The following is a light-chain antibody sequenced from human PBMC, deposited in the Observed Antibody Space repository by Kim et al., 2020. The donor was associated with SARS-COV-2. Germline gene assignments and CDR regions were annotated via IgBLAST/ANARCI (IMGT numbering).Light chain of an antibody. CDR2: RNN. CDR3: AAWDDSLSGPSYV. V-gene: IGLV1-47*01. Sequence: VTISCSGSSSNIGSNYVYWYQQLPGTAPKLLIYRNNQRPSGVPDRFSGSKSGTSASLAISGLRSEDEADYYCAAWDDSLSGPSYVFGTGTKVTVL. CDR1: SSNIGSNY. J-gene: IGLJ1*01.